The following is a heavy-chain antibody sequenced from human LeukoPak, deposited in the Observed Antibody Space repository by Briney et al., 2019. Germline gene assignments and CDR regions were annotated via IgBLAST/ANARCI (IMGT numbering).Heavy chain of an antibody. CDR3: ARGFRNSTAMASFDY. CDR1: GFTVSSNY. V-gene: IGHV3-53*01. J-gene: IGHJ4*02. CDR2: IYSDNTT. Sequence: PGGSLRLSCVASGFTVSSNYMTWVRQAPGKGLEWVSIIYSDNTTYYADSVKGRFTISRGNSKNTLYLQMNSLRAEDTAVYYCARGFRNSTAMASFDYWGQGTLATVSS. D-gene: IGHD5-18*01.